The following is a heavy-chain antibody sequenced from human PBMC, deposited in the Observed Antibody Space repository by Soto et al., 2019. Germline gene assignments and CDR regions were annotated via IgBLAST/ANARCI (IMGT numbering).Heavy chain of an antibody. J-gene: IGHJ5*02. CDR1: GGAISTYS. CDR3: TRGQRFSDWFDP. D-gene: IGHD3-3*01. Sequence: QVHLQESGPGLVKPSETLSLTCTVSGGAISTYSWTWIRQPAGKGLEWIWRIYSSGSTKYNPSLPSRDTMSLDTYNHQVSLTLTSVTAADSAVYCCTRGQRFSDWFDPWGQGTMGTVSS. V-gene: IGHV4-4*07. CDR2: IYSSGST.